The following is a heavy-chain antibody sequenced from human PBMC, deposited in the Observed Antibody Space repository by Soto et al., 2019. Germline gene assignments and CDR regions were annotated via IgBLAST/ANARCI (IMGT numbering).Heavy chain of an antibody. CDR2: ITSRRYGGTA. CDR3: TRLGRDGYTTPVDY. Sequence: GGTLRLSCTPSGFIFADYAIIWFRQAPGKGLKNVGFITSRRYGGTAEYAASVKGRFTSSRDDSKSIAYLHMNSMKTDGTAVFYCTRLGRDGYTTPVDYWGQGALVSVSS. D-gene: IGHD6-25*01. CDR1: GFIFADYA. J-gene: IGHJ4*02. V-gene: IGHV3-49*03.